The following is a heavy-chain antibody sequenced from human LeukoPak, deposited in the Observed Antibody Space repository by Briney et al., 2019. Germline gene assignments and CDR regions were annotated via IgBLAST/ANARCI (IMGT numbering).Heavy chain of an antibody. CDR2: IYYSGST. CDR3: ARASFLEWLLPGAFDI. CDR1: GGSISSGDYY. D-gene: IGHD3-3*01. V-gene: IGHV4-30-4*08. J-gene: IGHJ3*02. Sequence: TSETLSLTCTVSGGSISSGDYYWSWIRQPPGKGLEWIGYIYYSGSTYYNPSLKSRVTISVDTSKNQFSLKLSSVTAADTAVYYCARASFLEWLLPGAFDIWGQGTMVTVSS.